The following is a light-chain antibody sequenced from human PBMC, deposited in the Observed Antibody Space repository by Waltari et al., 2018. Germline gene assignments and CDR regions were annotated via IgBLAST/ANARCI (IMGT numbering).Light chain of an antibody. J-gene: IGKJ1*01. V-gene: IGKV1-5*03. CDR3: QQYSTYSRT. CDR2: KAS. CDR1: QSVSGW. Sequence: DIQMTQSTSTLSASVGDRITVTCRASQSVSGWLAWYQQKPGKAPNLLIYKASSLESGVPSRFSGSGSETEFTLTISSLQPDDFATYYCQQYSTYSRTFGQGTKVEIK.